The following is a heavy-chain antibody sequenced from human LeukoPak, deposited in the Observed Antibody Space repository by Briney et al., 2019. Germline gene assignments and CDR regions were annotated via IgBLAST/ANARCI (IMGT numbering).Heavy chain of an antibody. D-gene: IGHD6-13*01. CDR3: ARGSNWAFDY. CDR1: GGSISSYY. Sequence: SETLSLTCTVSGGSISSYYWSWIRQPAGKGLEWIGRIYSSGSTNYNPSLKSRVTISVDKSKNQSSLKLSSVTAADTAVYYCARGSNWAFDYWGQGILVTVSS. J-gene: IGHJ4*02. V-gene: IGHV4-4*07. CDR2: IYSSGST.